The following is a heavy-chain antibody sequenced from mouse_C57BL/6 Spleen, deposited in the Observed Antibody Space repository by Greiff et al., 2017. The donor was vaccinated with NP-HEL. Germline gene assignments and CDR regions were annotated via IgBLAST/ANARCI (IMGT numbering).Heavy chain of an antibody. Sequence: EVQLQESGPELVKPGASVKMSCKASGYTFTDYNMHWVKQSHGKSLEWIGYINPNNGGTSYNQKFKGKATLTVNKSSSTAYMELRSLTSEDSAVYYRVRGVGRDFDNWGQGTTLTVSS. CDR1: GYTFTDYN. CDR3: VRGVGRDFDN. J-gene: IGHJ2*01. V-gene: IGHV1-22*01. CDR2: INPNNGGT. D-gene: IGHD4-1*01.